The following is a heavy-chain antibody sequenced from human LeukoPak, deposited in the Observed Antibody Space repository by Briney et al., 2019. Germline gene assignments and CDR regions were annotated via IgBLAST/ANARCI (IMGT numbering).Heavy chain of an antibody. CDR1: GFTFNAYA. V-gene: IGHV3-23*01. CDR2: ICGSGGCT. Sequence: HPGGSLRLSCEASGFTFNAYAIYWVRQAPGKGLEWVSGICGSGGCTYCADSVKGRFTISRDNSKNTVYLQMNSLTADDTAVYYCAKTTVGYSSGRYPGWPADCWGQGTLVTVSS. J-gene: IGHJ4*02. D-gene: IGHD6-19*01. CDR3: AKTTVGYSSGRYPGWPADC.